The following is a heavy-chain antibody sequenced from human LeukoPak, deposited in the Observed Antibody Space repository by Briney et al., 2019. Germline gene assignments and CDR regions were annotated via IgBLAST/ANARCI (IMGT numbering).Heavy chain of an antibody. CDR1: GYTFTNYA. Sequence: GASVKVSCKASGYTFTNYAMHWVRQAPGQRLEWMGWINGGTGNTEYSEKCQGRVTITRDTSASTAYMELSSLRSEDTAVYYCARDRILTAYFDYWGQGTLVTVYS. CDR3: ARDRILTAYFDY. D-gene: IGHD3-9*01. J-gene: IGHJ4*02. CDR2: INGGTGNT. V-gene: IGHV1-3*01.